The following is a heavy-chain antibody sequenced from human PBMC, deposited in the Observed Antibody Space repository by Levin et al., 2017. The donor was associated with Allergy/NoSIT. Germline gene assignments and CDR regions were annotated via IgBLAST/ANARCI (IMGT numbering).Heavy chain of an antibody. CDR2: ISYDGSNK. CDR1: GFTFSSYA. CDR3: ARAVTRRTVYSSSSTGYDYGMDV. V-gene: IGHV3-30*04. J-gene: IGHJ6*02. Sequence: GESLKISCAASGFTFSSYAMHWVRQAPGKGLEWVAVISYDGSNKYYADSVKGRFTISRDNSKNTLYLQMNSLRAEDTAVYYCARAVTRRTVYSSSSTGYDYGMDVWGQGTTVTVSS. D-gene: IGHD6-6*01.